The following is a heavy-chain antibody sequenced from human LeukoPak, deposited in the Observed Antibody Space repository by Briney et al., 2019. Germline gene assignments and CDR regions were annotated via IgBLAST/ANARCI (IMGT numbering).Heavy chain of an antibody. CDR1: GYTFTGYY. Sequence: ASLKVSCKPSGYTFTGYYLHWLRQAPGQGLEWMGWINPNTSAIIFAEKFRGRVTMTRDTSISTGYMELRGLKSDDTAVYYCARDRVGSGWPRPYYFEFWGQGTPVTVSS. V-gene: IGHV1-2*02. D-gene: IGHD6-19*01. J-gene: IGHJ4*02. CDR3: ARDRVGSGWPRPYYFEF. CDR2: INPNTSAI.